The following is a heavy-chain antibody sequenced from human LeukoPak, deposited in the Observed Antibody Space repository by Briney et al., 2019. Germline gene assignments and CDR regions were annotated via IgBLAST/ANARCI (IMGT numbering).Heavy chain of an antibody. CDR2: VHAGVNT. J-gene: IGHJ6*02. D-gene: IGHD4-17*01. Sequence: PSETLSLTCSVSAGSISDFHWGWIRQTPGKGLEWIGHVHAGVNTNYNPSLKSRLPLSVDTSRNQFFLKMNSVTAADPAVSYCARDLTPVTKGLAVSGQGTPIIVSS. CDR1: AGSISDFH. V-gene: IGHV4-59*01. CDR3: ARDLTPVTKGLAV.